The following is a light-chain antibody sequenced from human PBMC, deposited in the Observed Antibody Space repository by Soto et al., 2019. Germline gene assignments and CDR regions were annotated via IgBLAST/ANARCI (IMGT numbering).Light chain of an antibody. J-gene: IGKJ1*01. CDR2: AAS. CDR1: QSVSSD. Sequence: EIVVTQSPATLSVSPGERATLSCRASQSVSSDLAWYQQKPGQVPRLLINAASTRATGIPARFSGSGSGTEFTLTISSLQSEDFAVYYCQQYNNWPWTFGQGTKVDIK. CDR3: QQYNNWPWT. V-gene: IGKV3-15*01.